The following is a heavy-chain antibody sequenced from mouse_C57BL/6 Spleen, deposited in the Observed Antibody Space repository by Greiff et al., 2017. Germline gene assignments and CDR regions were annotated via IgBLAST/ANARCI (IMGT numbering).Heavy chain of an antibody. V-gene: IGHV7-3*01. CDR3: ARLYYGSSYYYAMDY. CDR1: GFTFTDYY. CDR2: IRNKANGYTT. J-gene: IGHJ4*01. Sequence: EVQLQESGGGLVQPGGSLSLSCAASGFTFTDYYMSWVRQPPGKALEWLGFIRNKANGYTTEYSASVKGRFTISRDNSQSILYLQMNALRAEDSATYYCARLYYGSSYYYAMDYWGQGTSVTVSS. D-gene: IGHD1-1*01.